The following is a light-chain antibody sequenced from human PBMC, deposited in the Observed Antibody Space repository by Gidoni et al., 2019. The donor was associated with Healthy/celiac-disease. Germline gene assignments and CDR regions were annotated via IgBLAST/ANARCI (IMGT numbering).Light chain of an antibody. J-gene: IGKJ1*01. CDR3: QQSYSTPQT. CDR2: AAS. V-gene: IGKV1-39*01. CDR1: QSISSY. Sequence: DIQMTQSPSSLSASVGDRVTITCRASQSISSYLNWYQQKPGKAPKRLIYAASSLQSGVPSRFSGSGSGTDFTLTISSLQPEDFATYYCQQSYSTPQTFXQXTKVEIK.